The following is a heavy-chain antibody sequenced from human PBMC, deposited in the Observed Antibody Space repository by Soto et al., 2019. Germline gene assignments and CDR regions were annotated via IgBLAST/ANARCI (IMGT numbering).Heavy chain of an antibody. CDR2: IIPIFGTA. J-gene: IGHJ6*02. V-gene: IGHV1-69*01. CDR1: GGTFSSYA. D-gene: IGHD2-15*01. Sequence: QVQLVQSGAEVKKPGSSVKVSCKASGGTFSSYAISWVRQAPGQGLEWMGGIIPIFGTANYAQKFQGRVTITADESTSTASMELSSLRSEDTAVYYCARSYCSGGSCYSAYYYGMDVWGQGTTVTVSS. CDR3: ARSYCSGGSCYSAYYYGMDV.